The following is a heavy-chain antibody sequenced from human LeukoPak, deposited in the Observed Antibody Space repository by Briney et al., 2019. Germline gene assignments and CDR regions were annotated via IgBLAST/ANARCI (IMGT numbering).Heavy chain of an antibody. Sequence: PSETLSLTCTVSGGSISSYYWSWIRQPPGKGLEGIGYIYYSGSTNYNPSLKSRGTISVDTSKNQFSLKLSSVTAADTAVYYCARRFYDILTGYPYGMDVWGQGTTVTVSS. V-gene: IGHV4-59*08. J-gene: IGHJ6*02. CDR3: ARRFYDILTGYPYGMDV. CDR2: IYYSGST. CDR1: GGSISSYY. D-gene: IGHD3-9*01.